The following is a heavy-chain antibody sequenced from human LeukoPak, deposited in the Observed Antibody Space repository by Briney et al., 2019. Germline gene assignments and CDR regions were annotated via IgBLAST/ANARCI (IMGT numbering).Heavy chain of an antibody. CDR3: ARVFSWVRKFDY. Sequence: GGSLRLSCAASGFTFSSYSMNWVRQAPGKGLEWVSSISSSSSYIYYADSVKGRFTISRDNAKNSLYLQMNSLRAEDTAVYYCARVFSWVRKFDYWGQGTLVTVSS. CDR1: GFTFSSYS. V-gene: IGHV3-21*01. D-gene: IGHD3-10*01. J-gene: IGHJ4*02. CDR2: ISSSSSYI.